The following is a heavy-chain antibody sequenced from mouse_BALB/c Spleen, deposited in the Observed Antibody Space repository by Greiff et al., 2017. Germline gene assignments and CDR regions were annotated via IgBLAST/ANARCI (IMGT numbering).Heavy chain of an antibody. D-gene: IGHD1-1*01. CDR2: IDPANGNT. CDR3: ARGNYGSSYKAMDY. CDR1: GFNIKDTY. Sequence: EVQLQQSGAELVKPGASVKLSCTASGFNIKDTYMHWVKQRPEQGLEWIGRIDPANGNTKYDPKFQGKATITADTSSNTAYLQLSSLTSEDTAVYYCARGNYGSSYKAMDYWGQGTSVTVSS. J-gene: IGHJ4*01. V-gene: IGHV14-3*02.